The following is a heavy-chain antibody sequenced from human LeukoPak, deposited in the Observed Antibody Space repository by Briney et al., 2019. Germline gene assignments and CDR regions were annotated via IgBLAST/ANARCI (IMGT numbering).Heavy chain of an antibody. D-gene: IGHD3-10*01. CDR2: IKSKTDGGTT. Sequence: PGGSLRLSCAASGFTFSNAWMSWVRQAPGKGLEWVGRIKSKTDGGTTDYAAPVKGRFTISRDDSKNTLYLQMNCLKTENTVVYYCTTDLLLWFGELLASPDYWGQGTLVTVSS. CDR3: TTDLLLWFGELLASPDY. J-gene: IGHJ4*02. CDR1: GFTFSNAW. V-gene: IGHV3-15*01.